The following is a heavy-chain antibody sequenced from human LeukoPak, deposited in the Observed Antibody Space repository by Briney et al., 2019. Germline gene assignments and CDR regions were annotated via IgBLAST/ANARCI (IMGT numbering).Heavy chain of an antibody. CDR2: IYTSGST. CDR3: ARSPQIVGATNFDY. J-gene: IGHJ4*02. Sequence: SETLSLTCTVSGGSISSYYWSWIRQPAGKGLEWIGRIYTSGSTNYNPSLKSRVTMSVDTSKNQFSLKLSSVTAADTAVYYCARSPQIVGATNFDYWGQGTLVTVSS. V-gene: IGHV4-4*07. CDR1: GGSISSYY. D-gene: IGHD1-26*01.